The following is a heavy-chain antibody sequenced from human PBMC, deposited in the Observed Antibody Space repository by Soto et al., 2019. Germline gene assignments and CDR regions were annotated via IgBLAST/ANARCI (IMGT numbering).Heavy chain of an antibody. J-gene: IGHJ6*02. CDR3: ARVPKYCGGDCYSERADGARYYYYGMDV. CDR1: GGSISSGGYY. Sequence: QVQLQESGPGLVKPSQTLSLTCTVSGGSISSGGYYWSWIRQHPGKGLEWIGYIYYSGSTYYNPSLKSRVTISVDTSKNQFSLKLSSVTAADTAVYYCARVPKYCGGDCYSERADGARYYYYGMDVWGQGTTVTVSS. V-gene: IGHV4-31*03. CDR2: IYYSGST. D-gene: IGHD2-21*02.